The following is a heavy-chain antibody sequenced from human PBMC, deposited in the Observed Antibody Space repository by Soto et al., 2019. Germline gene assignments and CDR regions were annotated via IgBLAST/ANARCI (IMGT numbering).Heavy chain of an antibody. V-gene: IGHV3-23*01. CDR2: ISGSGGST. Sequence: GGSLRLSCAASGFTFSSYAMSWVRQAPGKGLEWVSAISGSGGSTYYADSVKGRFTISRDNSKNTLYLQMNSLRAEDTAVYYCAKAGDSSGPDQGLFDPWGQGTLVTVSS. CDR1: GFTFSSYA. J-gene: IGHJ5*02. CDR3: AKAGDSSGPDQGLFDP. D-gene: IGHD6-19*01.